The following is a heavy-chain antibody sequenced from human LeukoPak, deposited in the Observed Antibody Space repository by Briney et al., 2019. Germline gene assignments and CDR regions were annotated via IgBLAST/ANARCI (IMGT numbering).Heavy chain of an antibody. CDR2: IYDSGST. CDR3: ARDCSGGSCYGAFDI. Sequence: PSETLSLTCTGSGASIRSGDYYWSWIRQPPGKGLEWIVYIYDSGSTYYNPSLKSRITISVDTSENRFSLKLSSVTATDTAVYYCARDCSGGSCYGAFDIWGQGTMVTVSS. CDR1: GASIRSGDYY. J-gene: IGHJ3*02. D-gene: IGHD2-15*01. V-gene: IGHV4-30-4*01.